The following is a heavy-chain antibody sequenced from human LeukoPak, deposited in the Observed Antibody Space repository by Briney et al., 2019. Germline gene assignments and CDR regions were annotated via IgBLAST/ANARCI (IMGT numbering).Heavy chain of an antibody. D-gene: IGHD1-26*01. J-gene: IGHJ5*02. CDR1: GDTRYY. Sequence: GASVKVSCKASGDTRYYMHWVRQAPGQGLEWMGVLNPSGGSPTYPQKFQGRVTVARDTSTSTDYMELSSLTSEVTAVYYCASGFYVWEVYRWGQGTLVTVSS. CDR3: ASGFYVWEVYR. V-gene: IGHV1-46*01. CDR2: LNPSGGSP.